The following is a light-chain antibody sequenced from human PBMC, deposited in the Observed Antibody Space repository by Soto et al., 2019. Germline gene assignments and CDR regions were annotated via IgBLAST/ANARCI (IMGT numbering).Light chain of an antibody. CDR3: QQYGSSPRT. CDR2: GAS. Sequence: DIVLTQSQGTLSLSPGARATLSCRASQTVSSSSLAWYQQKPGQAPRLLIFGASTRAAGFPDRFSGSGSGTDFTLTISRLEPEDFAVYYCQQYGSSPRTFGQGTKV. V-gene: IGKV3-20*01. CDR1: QTVSSSS. J-gene: IGKJ1*01.